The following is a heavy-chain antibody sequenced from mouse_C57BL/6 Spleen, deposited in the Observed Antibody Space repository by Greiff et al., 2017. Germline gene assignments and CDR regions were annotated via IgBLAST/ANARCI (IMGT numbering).Heavy chain of an antibody. CDR2: IYPDGGGT. CDR3: ERRATVVAARYFDV. J-gene: IGHJ1*03. CDR1: GYAFSSYW. V-gene: IGHV1-80*01. Sequence: QVQLQQSGAELVKPGASVKISCKASGYAFSSYWLNWVKQRPGPGLEWIGQIYPDGGGTNYNGKFKGKATLTADKYSSTAYMQLSSLTSENSAVYYGERRATVVAARYFDVWGTGTTVTVSS. D-gene: IGHD1-1*01.